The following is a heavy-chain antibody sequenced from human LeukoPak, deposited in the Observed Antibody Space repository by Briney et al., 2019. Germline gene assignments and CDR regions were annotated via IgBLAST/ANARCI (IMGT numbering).Heavy chain of an antibody. J-gene: IGHJ4*02. CDR1: GFSFSNHG. CDR3: ARDLAWGAFDY. Sequence: GGSLRLSCAASGFSFSNHGMNWVRQAPGKGLEWLSGISPRGGGTYYADSVKGRSTISRDDSKRTLSLQMNSLRVEDTAVHYCARDLAWGAFDYWGQGTLVSVSS. V-gene: IGHV3-23*01. D-gene: IGHD7-27*01. CDR2: ISPRGGGT.